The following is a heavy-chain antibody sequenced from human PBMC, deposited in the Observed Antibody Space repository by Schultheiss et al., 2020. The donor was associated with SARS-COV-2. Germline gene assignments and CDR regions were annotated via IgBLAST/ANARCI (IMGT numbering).Heavy chain of an antibody. CDR2: IRSKANSYAT. CDR1: GFTFSGSA. J-gene: IGHJ6*02. CDR3: TSKTTPGLYGMVV. V-gene: IGHV3-73*01. D-gene: IGHD4-11*01. Sequence: GGSLRLSCAASGFTFSGSAMHWVRQASGKGLEWVGRIRSKANSYATAYAASVKGRFTISRDDSKNTAYLQMNSLKTEDTAVYYCTSKTTPGLYGMVVWGQGTTVTVSS.